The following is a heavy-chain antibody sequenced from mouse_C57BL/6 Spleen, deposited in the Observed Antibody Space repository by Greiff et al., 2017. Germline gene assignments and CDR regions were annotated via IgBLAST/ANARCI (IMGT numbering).Heavy chain of an antibody. Sequence: VQLQQSGAELAKPGASVKLSCKASGYTFTSYWMHWVKQRPGQGLEWIGYINPSSGYTKYNQKFKDKATLTADKSASTDYMQLSSLTYEDSAVYYCATSYYSNPGDFDYWGQGTSLTVSS. CDR1: GYTFTSYW. V-gene: IGHV1-7*01. D-gene: IGHD2-5*01. J-gene: IGHJ2*02. CDR2: INPSSGYT. CDR3: ATSYYSNPGDFDY.